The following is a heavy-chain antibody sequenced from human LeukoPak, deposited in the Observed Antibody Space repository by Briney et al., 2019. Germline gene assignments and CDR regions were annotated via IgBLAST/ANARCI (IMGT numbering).Heavy chain of an antibody. J-gene: IGHJ5*02. CDR3: ARAGCSTTSCYLNWFDP. D-gene: IGHD2-2*01. CDR1: GYTFTGYY. V-gene: IGHV1-2*02. Sequence: EASVKVSCKASGYTFTGYYMYWVRQAPGQGLEWMGWINPNSGGTNYAQKFQGRVTMTRDTFISTAYMELSRLRSDDTAVYYCARAGCSTTSCYLNWFDPWGQGTLVTVSS. CDR2: INPNSGGT.